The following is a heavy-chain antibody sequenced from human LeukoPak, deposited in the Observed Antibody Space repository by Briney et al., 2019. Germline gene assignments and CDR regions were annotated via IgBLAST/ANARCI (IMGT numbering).Heavy chain of an antibody. D-gene: IGHD3-10*01. Sequence: GGSLRLSCAASGFTVSSNYMTWVRQAPGKGLEWVSGINWNGGSTAYADSVKGRFTISRDNAKNSLYLQMNSLRAEDTALYHCARGGFGHAFDIWGRGTMVTVSS. CDR2: INWNGGST. J-gene: IGHJ3*02. V-gene: IGHV3-20*01. CDR1: GFTVSSNY. CDR3: ARGGFGHAFDI.